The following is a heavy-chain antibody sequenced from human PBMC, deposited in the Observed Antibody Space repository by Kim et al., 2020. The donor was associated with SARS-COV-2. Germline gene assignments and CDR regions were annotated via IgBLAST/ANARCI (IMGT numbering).Heavy chain of an antibody. D-gene: IGHD3-22*01. CDR1: GFTFSSYS. CDR3: ARGEPYNDSSGSFDY. Sequence: GGSLRLSCAASGFTFSSYSMNWVRHAPGKGLEWVSSISSSSSYIYYADSVKGRFTISRDNAKNSLYLQMNSLRVEDTAVYYCARGEPYNDSSGSFDYWGQGTLVTVSS. J-gene: IGHJ4*02. CDR2: ISSSSSYI. V-gene: IGHV3-21*01.